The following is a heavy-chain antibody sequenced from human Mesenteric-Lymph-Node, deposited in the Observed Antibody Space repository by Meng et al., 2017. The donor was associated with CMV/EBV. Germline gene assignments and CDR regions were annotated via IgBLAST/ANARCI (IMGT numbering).Heavy chain of an antibody. V-gene: IGHV4-31*03. CDR1: GGSISSGNYYY. CDR2: IYYSGST. D-gene: IGHD6-6*01. J-gene: IGHJ4*02. CDR3: ARDNSISSDFGY. Sequence: SETLSLTCTVSGGSISSGNYYYWSWIRQHPGKGLEWIGSIYYSGSTYYNPSLKSRVTISVDTSKNQFSLKLSSVTAADTAVYYCARDNSISSDFGYWGQGTLVTVSS.